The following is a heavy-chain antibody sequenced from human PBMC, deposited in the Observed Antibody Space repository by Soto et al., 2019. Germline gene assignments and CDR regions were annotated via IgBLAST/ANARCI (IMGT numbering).Heavy chain of an antibody. CDR3: AKAWDSSSSAGVWFDP. CDR2: ISGSGGST. V-gene: IGHV3-23*01. Sequence: GGSLKLSCAASGFTFSSYAMSWVRQAPGKGLEWVSAISGSGGSTYYADSVKGRFTISRDTNKNTLYLQMNSLRAEDTAVYYCAKAWDSSSSAGVWFDPWGQGTLVTVSS. D-gene: IGHD6-6*01. CDR1: GFTFSSYA. J-gene: IGHJ5*02.